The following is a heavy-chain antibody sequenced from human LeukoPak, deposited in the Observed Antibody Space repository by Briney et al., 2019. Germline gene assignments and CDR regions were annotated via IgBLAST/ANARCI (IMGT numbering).Heavy chain of an antibody. V-gene: IGHV3-30-3*01. Sequence: GGSLRLSCAASGFTFSSYWMNWVRQAPGKGLEWVAVISYDGSNKYYADSVKGRFTISRDNSKNTLYLQMNSLRAEDTAVYYCARSPAAGTSSDYWGQGTLVTVSS. CDR2: ISYDGSNK. CDR1: GFTFSSYW. D-gene: IGHD6-13*01. J-gene: IGHJ4*02. CDR3: ARSPAAGTSSDY.